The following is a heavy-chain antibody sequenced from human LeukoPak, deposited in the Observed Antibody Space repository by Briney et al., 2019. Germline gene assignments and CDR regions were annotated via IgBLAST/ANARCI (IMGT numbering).Heavy chain of an antibody. V-gene: IGHV3-43*02. CDR2: ISRDGGST. CDR1: GFTFDDYA. CDR3: AQDIRGIAAAAPPDY. D-gene: IGHD6-13*01. Sequence: GGSLRLSCAACGFTFDDYAMHWVRQAPGKGLEWVSLISRDGGSTYYADSVKGRFTISRDNSKNSLYLQMNSLRAEGTALYYCAQDIRGIAAAAPPDYWGQGTLVTVSS. J-gene: IGHJ4*02.